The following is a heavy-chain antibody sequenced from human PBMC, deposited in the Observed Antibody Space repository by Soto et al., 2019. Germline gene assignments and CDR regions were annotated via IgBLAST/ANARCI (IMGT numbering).Heavy chain of an antibody. V-gene: IGHV3-21*01. Sequence: LRLSCAASGCTFSSYSMNWVRQAPGKGLEWVSSISSSSSYIYYADSVKGRFTITRDNAKNSLYLQMNSLRAEDTAVYYCAILSSGSAFDIRGQGTMVTDSS. D-gene: IGHD6-19*01. CDR3: AILSSGSAFDI. J-gene: IGHJ3*02. CDR2: ISSSSSYI. CDR1: GCTFSSYS.